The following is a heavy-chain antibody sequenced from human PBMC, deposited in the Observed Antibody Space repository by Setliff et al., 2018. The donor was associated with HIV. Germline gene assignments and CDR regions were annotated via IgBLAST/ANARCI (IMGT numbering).Heavy chain of an antibody. CDR3: ARGPPFAY. J-gene: IGHJ4*02. CDR2: IYYSGST. Sequence: SETLSLTCTVSGGSISSSSYYWGWIRQPPGKGLEWIGSIYYSGSTYYNPSLESRLSLSEDTSRHQFSLKLTSVTADDTGIYYCARGPPFAYWGQGLLVTVSS. CDR1: GGSISSSSYY. V-gene: IGHV4-39*07.